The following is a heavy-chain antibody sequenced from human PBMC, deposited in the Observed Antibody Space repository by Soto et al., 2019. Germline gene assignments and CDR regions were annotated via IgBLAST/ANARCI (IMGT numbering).Heavy chain of an antibody. Sequence: SETLSLTCTVSGGSISSGGYYWSWIRQHPGKGLEWIGYIYYSGSTYYNPSLKSRVTISVDTSKNQFSLKLSSVTAADTAVYYCARYCSGGSCYWGNWFDPWGQGTLVTVSS. J-gene: IGHJ5*02. CDR2: IYYSGST. D-gene: IGHD2-15*01. CDR1: GGSISSGGYY. V-gene: IGHV4-31*03. CDR3: ARYCSGGSCYWGNWFDP.